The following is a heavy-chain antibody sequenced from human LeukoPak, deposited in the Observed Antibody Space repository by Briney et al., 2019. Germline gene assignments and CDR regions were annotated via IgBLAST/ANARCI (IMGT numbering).Heavy chain of an antibody. CDR1: SGSFSGYY. J-gene: IGHJ6*03. V-gene: IGHV4-34*01. CDR2: INHSGST. CDR3: ARGWKYYYYMDV. D-gene: IGHD1-1*01. Sequence: PSETLSLTCAVYSGSFSGYYWSWIRQPPGKGLEWIGEINHSGSTNYNPSLKSRVTISVDTSKNQFSLKLSSVTAADTAVYYCARGWKYYYYMDVWGKGTTVTVSS.